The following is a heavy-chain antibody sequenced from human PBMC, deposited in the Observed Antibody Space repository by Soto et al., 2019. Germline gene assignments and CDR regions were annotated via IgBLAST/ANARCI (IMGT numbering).Heavy chain of an antibody. Sequence: SETLSLTCTVSGGSIISGDYYWSWIRQPPGKGLEWIGYISASGSTYYDPSLKSRATTSLDTSKNQLSLLLTSMTAADTAVYYCARVGTVLEIVTNNWFDPWGQGTLVTVSS. CDR3: ARVGTVLEIVTNNWFDP. J-gene: IGHJ5*02. V-gene: IGHV4-30-4*01. CDR1: GGSIISGDYY. D-gene: IGHD3-22*01. CDR2: ISASGST.